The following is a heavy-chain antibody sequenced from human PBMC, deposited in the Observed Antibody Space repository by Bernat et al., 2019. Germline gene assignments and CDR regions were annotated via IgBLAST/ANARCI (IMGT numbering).Heavy chain of an antibody. Sequence: QVQLVESGGGLVKPGGSLRLSCAASGFTFSDYYMSWIRQAPGKGLEWVYYISSRGSTIDYADSVKGRFTITSANAKNSLYLQMNSLRAEDTAVYDCARSHSSSWYFRDDYWGQGTLVTVSS. CDR1: GFTFSDYY. CDR3: ARSHSSSWYFRDDY. V-gene: IGHV3-11*01. D-gene: IGHD6-13*01. J-gene: IGHJ4*02. CDR2: ISSRGSTI.